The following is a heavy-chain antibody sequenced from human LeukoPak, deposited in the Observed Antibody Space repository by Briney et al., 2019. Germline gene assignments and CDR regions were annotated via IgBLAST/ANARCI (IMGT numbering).Heavy chain of an antibody. CDR1: GGSISSGDYY. Sequence: SETLSLTCTVSGGSISSGDYYWSWIRQPPGKSLEWIGYIYYSGSTYYNPSLKSRVTISVDTSKNQFSLKLSSVTAADTAVYYCARADTVTTAASDIWGQGTMVTVSA. J-gene: IGHJ3*02. CDR3: ARADTVTTAASDI. D-gene: IGHD4-17*01. V-gene: IGHV4-30-4*08. CDR2: IYYSGST.